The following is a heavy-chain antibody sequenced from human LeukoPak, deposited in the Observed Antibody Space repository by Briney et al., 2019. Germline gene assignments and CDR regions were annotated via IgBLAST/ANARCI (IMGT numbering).Heavy chain of an antibody. J-gene: IGHJ6*03. CDR3: ARRGRSSSWYVSYYYYYMDV. V-gene: IGHV4-59*01. CDR1: GGSISSYY. CDR2: IYYSGST. Sequence: SETLSLTCTVSGGSISSYYWSWIRQPPGKGLEWIGYIYYSGSTSYNPSLKSRVTISIDTSKNQFSLKLSSATAADTAVYYCARRGRSSSWYVSYYYYYMDVWGKGTTVTVSS. D-gene: IGHD6-13*01.